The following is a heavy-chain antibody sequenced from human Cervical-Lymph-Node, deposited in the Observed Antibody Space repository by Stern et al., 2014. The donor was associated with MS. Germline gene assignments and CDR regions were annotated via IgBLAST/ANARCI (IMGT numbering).Heavy chain of an antibody. CDR1: GDSISSGGYY. CDR3: ARVAASAMPLQYNWFDP. D-gene: IGHD2-2*01. Sequence: QVQLQESGPGLVKPSQTLSLTCSVSGDSISSGGYYWSWIRQHPGKALQWIGNIYYNGNTYYNPSLKSLVTISIDMSKNQFSLNLKSVTAADTAVYFCARVAASAMPLQYNWFDPWGQGILVTVSS. V-gene: IGHV4-31*01. CDR2: IYYNGNT. J-gene: IGHJ5*02.